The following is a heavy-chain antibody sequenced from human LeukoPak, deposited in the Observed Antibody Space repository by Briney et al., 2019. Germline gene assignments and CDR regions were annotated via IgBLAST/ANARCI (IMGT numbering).Heavy chain of an antibody. D-gene: IGHD2-2*01. CDR1: GFTLSTNA. CDR2: ISGSGAST. V-gene: IGHV3-23*01. CDR3: AREGVYCSSTSCYWWFDP. Sequence: GGSLRLSCLTSGFTLSTNAMSWVRQAPGKGLEWISGISGSGASTYYADSVKGRFTISRDNSKNTLYLQMNSLRAEDTAVYYCAREGVYCSSTSCYWWFDPWGQGTLVTVSS. J-gene: IGHJ5*02.